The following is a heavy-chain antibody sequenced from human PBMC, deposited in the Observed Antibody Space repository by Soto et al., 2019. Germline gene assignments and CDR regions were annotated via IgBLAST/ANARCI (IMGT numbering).Heavy chain of an antibody. CDR3: AKRRGAGGHFDY. J-gene: IGHJ4*02. V-gene: IGHV3-23*01. Sequence: GGSLRLSCAASGFTFSSYAMGWVRQGPGKGLEWVAVVSIGGSTHYADSVRGRFTISRDNSKNTLSLQMNSLTAEDTAVYFCAKRRGAGGHFDYWGQGGLVT. CDR2: VSIGGST. D-gene: IGHD2-15*01. CDR1: GFTFSSYA.